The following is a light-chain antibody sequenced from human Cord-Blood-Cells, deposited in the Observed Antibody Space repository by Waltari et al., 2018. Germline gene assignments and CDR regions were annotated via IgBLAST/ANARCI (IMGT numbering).Light chain of an antibody. Sequence: DIVITQSPDSLAVSLGERATIHCKSSQSVLYSSNNKNYLAWYQQKPGQPPKLLIYWASTRESGVPDRFSGRGSGTDFTLTISSLQAEDVAVYYCQQYYSTPWTFGQGTKVEIK. CDR1: QSVLYSSNNKNY. CDR3: QQYYSTPWT. J-gene: IGKJ1*01. V-gene: IGKV4-1*01. CDR2: WAS.